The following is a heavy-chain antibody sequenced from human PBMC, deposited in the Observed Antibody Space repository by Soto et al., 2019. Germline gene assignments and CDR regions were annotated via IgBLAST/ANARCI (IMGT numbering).Heavy chain of an antibody. CDR3: PRESEDLTSNFDY. CDR1: GFTYTRYS. V-gene: IGHV3-21*06. J-gene: IGHJ4*02. CDR2: ISSTTNYI. Sequence: GGSLRLSCAASGFTYTRYSMNWVRQAPGKGLELVSSISSTTNYIYYGDSMKGRFTISRDNAKNSLYLEMNSLRAEDTAVYYCPRESEDLTSNFDYWGQGTLVTVSS.